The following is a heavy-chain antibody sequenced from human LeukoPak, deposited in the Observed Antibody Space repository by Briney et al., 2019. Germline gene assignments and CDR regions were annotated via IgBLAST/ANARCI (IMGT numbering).Heavy chain of an antibody. J-gene: IGHJ4*02. D-gene: IGHD4-23*01. Sequence: GGSLRLSCAASGFTFSSYSMNWVRQAPGKGLEWVSSISSSSSYIYYADSVKGRFTISRDNAKNSLYLQMNSLRAEDTAVYYCARERYGGGFYYFDYWGQGTLVTVSS. CDR3: ARERYGGGFYYFDY. V-gene: IGHV3-21*01. CDR1: GFTFSSYS. CDR2: ISSSSSYI.